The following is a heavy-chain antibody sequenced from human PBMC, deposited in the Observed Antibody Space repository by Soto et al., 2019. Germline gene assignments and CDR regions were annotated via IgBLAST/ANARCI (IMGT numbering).Heavy chain of an antibody. V-gene: IGHV3-43*01. D-gene: IGHD2-2*01. Sequence: GGFLRLSCAASGFTFDDYTMHWVRQAPGKGLEWVSLISWDGGSTYYADSVKGRFTISRDNSKNSLYLQMNSLRTEDTALYYCANVLVPAATGYGMDVWGQGTTVTVSS. CDR3: ANVLVPAATGYGMDV. J-gene: IGHJ6*02. CDR2: ISWDGGST. CDR1: GFTFDDYT.